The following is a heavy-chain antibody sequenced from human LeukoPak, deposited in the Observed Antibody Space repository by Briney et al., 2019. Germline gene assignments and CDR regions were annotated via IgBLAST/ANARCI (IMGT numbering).Heavy chain of an antibody. Sequence: GGSLRLSCAASGFTFSTYWMNWVRQAPGKGLEWVANIEQDGSEKYYVDSVKGRFTLSRDSAKNSLYLQMNSLRAEDTAVYYCARAEWSNWYFDLWGRGTLVTVSS. CDR1: GFTFSTYW. CDR2: IEQDGSEK. V-gene: IGHV3-7*03. CDR3: ARAEWSNWYFDL. J-gene: IGHJ2*01. D-gene: IGHD3-3*01.